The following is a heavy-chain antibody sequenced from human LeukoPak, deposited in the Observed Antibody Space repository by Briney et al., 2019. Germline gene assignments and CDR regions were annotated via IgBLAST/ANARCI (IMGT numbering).Heavy chain of an antibody. CDR1: GGSISSGSYY. D-gene: IGHD6-13*01. J-gene: IGHJ4*02. V-gene: IGHV4-61*02. Sequence: SQTLSLTCTVSGGSISSGSYYWSWIRQPAGKGLEWIGRIYTSGSTYYNPSLKSRVTISVDTSKNQFSLKLSSVTAADTAVYYCARDVGSSSWYGVFDYWGQGTLVTVSS. CDR2: IYTSGST. CDR3: ARDVGSSSWYGVFDY.